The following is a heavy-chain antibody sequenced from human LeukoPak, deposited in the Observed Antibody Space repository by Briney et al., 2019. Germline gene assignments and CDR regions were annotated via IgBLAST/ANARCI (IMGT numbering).Heavy chain of an antibody. V-gene: IGHV4-30-4*08. CDR1: GGSISGVDYY. CDR3: ARDRGSGNTGGYYYYGMNV. D-gene: IGHD3-10*01. Sequence: SETLSLTCTVSGGSISGVDYYWSWIRQPPGKGLEWIEYIYYSGSTYYNPSLKSRVTISVDTSKNQFSLKLSSVTAADTAVYYCARDRGSGNTGGYYYYGMNVWGQGTTVTVSS. CDR2: IYYSGST. J-gene: IGHJ6*02.